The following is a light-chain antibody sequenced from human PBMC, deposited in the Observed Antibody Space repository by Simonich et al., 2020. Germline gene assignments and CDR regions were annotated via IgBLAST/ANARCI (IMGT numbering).Light chain of an antibody. V-gene: IGLV4-69*01. J-gene: IGLJ3*02. CDR3: QTWGTGIQV. CDR1: SGHSSYA. Sequence: QLVLTQSPSASASLGASVKLTCTLSSGHSSYAIAWHQQQPEKGPRYLMKLNSDGSHSKGGGIPDQFSGSSSGAERYLTNSSLQSEDEADYYCQTWGTGIQVFGGGTKLTVL. CDR2: LNSDGSH.